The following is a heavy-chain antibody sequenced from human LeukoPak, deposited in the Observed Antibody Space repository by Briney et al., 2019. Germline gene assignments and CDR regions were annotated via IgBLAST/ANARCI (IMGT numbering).Heavy chain of an antibody. V-gene: IGHV3-53*01. J-gene: IGHJ4*02. CDR3: ARIQYYFDRSGYYQN. CDR1: GFTVSSNY. Sequence: QTGGSLRLSCAASGFTVSSNYMSWVRLAPGQGLEWVSVIYSGGSTYYADSVKGRFTISRDNSKNTLYLQMNRLRAEDTAVHYCARIQYYFDRSGYYQNWGQGTLVTVSS. D-gene: IGHD3-22*01. CDR2: IYSGGST.